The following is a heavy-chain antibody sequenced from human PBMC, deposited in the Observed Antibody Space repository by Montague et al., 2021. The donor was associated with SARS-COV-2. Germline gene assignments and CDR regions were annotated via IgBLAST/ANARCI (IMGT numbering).Heavy chain of an antibody. CDR1: GFTFSNYA. CDR3: TRDYLSIVGDGLDI. J-gene: IGHJ3*02. V-gene: IGHV3-48*03. CDR2: ISTSAYTT. Sequence: SLRLSCAASGFTFSNYAMNWVRQAPGKGPEWISYISTSAYTTSSAGSVKGRFTISRDNGKNSLYLQMNILRVEDTAVYYCTRDYLSIVGDGLDIWGQGTMVTVSS. D-gene: IGHD3-16*02.